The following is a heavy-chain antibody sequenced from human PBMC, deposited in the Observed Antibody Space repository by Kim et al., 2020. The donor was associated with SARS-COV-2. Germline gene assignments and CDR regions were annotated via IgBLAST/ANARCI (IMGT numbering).Heavy chain of an antibody. CDR3: ARDHGLGYCSGGSCGEFDP. D-gene: IGHD2-15*01. V-gene: IGHV3-11*06. J-gene: IGHJ5*02. Sequence: GRFTISRANANNSLYLQMNSLRAEDTAVYYCARDHGLGYCSGGSCGEFDPWGQGTLVTVSS.